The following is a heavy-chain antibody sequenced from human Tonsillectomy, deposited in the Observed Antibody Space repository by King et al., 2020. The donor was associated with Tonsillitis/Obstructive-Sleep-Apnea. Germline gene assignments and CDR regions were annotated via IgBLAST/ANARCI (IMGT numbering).Heavy chain of an antibody. CDR1: GYTFTSYG. Sequence: VQLVESGAEVKKPGASVKVSCKASGYTFTSYGISWVRQAPGQGLEWMGWISAYNGNTNYAQKLQGRVTMTTDTSTSTAYMELRSLRSDDTAVYYCAGRIVVVPAATMGAFDIWGQGTMVTVSS. CDR2: ISAYNGNT. J-gene: IGHJ3*02. V-gene: IGHV1-18*01. D-gene: IGHD2-2*01. CDR3: AGRIVVVPAATMGAFDI.